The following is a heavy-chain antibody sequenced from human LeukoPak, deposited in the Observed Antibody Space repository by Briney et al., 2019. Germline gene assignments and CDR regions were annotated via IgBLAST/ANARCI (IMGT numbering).Heavy chain of an antibody. V-gene: IGHV4-59*01. D-gene: IGHD3-10*01. Sequence: SETLSLTCTVSGGSLSSYYWSWMRQPPGKGLEWIGYIYYSGRTNYHTSLKSRVTISVDTSNNQLSLKLNSVTDADMAVYYCARDRRGLKNAFDMWGQGTMVTVSS. CDR3: ARDRRGLKNAFDM. CDR2: IYYSGRT. J-gene: IGHJ3*02. CDR1: GGSLSSYY.